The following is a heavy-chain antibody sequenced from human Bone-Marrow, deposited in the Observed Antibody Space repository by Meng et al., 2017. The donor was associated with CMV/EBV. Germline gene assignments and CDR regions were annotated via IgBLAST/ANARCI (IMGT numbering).Heavy chain of an antibody. CDR2: ISYDGSNK. CDR3: ARGTLGRDSSSSYY. V-gene: IGHV3-30-3*01. J-gene: IGHJ1*01. CDR1: GFTFSSYA. Sequence: GGSLRLSCAASGFTFSSYAMHWVRQAPGKGLEWVAVISYDGSNKYYADSVKGRFTISRDNSKNTLYLQMNSLRAEDTAVYYCARGTLGRDSSSSYYWGQGTLVTVSS. D-gene: IGHD6-6*01.